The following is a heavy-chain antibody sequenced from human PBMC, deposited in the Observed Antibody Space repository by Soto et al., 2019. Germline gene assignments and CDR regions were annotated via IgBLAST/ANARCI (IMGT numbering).Heavy chain of an antibody. Sequence: GGSLRLSCAGSGFTFSSVAMTWVRQAPGKGLEWVSSISGSGDSTYYADSVKGRFTISRDNSKNTLYLQMNSLRAEDTAVYYCAKGPPTPDYWGQGTRVPFSP. D-gene: IGHD3-10*01. J-gene: IGHJ4*02. V-gene: IGHV3-23*01. CDR2: ISGSGDST. CDR3: AKGPPTPDY. CDR1: GFTFSSVA.